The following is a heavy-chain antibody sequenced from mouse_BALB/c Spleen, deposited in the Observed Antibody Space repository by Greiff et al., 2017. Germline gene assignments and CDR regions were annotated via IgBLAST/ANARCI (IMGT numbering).Heavy chain of an antibody. V-gene: IGHV5-2*03. Sequence: EVMLVESGGGLVQPGESLKLSCESNEYEFPSHDMSWVRKTPEKRLELVAAINSDGGSTYYPDTMERRFIISRDNAKNTLYLQMSSLKSEDTAMYYCARQGFPAWFAYWGQGTLVTVSA. CDR3: ARQGFPAWFAY. J-gene: IGHJ3*01. CDR1: EYEFPSHD. CDR2: INSDGGST.